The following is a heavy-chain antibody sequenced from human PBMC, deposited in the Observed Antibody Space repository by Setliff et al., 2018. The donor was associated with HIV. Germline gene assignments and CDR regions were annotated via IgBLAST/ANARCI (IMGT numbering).Heavy chain of an antibody. Sequence: AASVKVSCKASGYTFTDHYMHWVRQAPGQGLEWMGWINPTGGGSRKEFVDSVKGRFTISRDSSKDTVSLEMDSLRGEDTAVYYCARVRSWNFVDGMDVWGQGTTVTVSS. V-gene: IGHV1-2*02. D-gene: IGHD1-7*01. CDR2: INPTGGGSRK. CDR3: ARVRSWNFVDGMDV. J-gene: IGHJ6*02. CDR1: GYTFTDHY.